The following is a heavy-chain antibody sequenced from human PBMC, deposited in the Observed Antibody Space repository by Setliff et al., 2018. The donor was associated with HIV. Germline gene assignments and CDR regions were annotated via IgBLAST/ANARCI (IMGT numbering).Heavy chain of an antibody. CDR3: TTIVGFCSSTRCYSDY. V-gene: IGHV3-49*03. CDR1: GFTSGDYA. Sequence: PGGSLRLSCTASGFTSGDYAMSGFRQAPGKGLEWVGFIRSKTYGGTTEYAASVKGRFTMSRDDSKSIAYLQMNSLKTEDTAVYYCTTIVGFCSSTRCYSDYWGQGTLVTVSS. D-gene: IGHD2-2*01. J-gene: IGHJ4*02. CDR2: IRSKTYGGTT.